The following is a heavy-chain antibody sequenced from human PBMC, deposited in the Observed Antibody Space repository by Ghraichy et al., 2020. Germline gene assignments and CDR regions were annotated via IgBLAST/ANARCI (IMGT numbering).Heavy chain of an antibody. J-gene: IGHJ4*02. CDR1: GGSLTGYY. CDR3: ARLRRLDS. Sequence: SETLSFTCAVSGGSLTGYYWTWIRQAPGKGLEWIGEINHTGRTNYNPSLKSRVSIFVETSKNQFSLRLSSVTAADTAVYYCARLRRLDSWGQGTPVTVSS. V-gene: IGHV4-34*01. D-gene: IGHD3-16*01. CDR2: INHTGRT.